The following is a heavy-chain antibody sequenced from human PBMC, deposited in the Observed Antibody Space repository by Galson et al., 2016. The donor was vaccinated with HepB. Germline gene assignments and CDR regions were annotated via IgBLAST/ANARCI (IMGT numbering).Heavy chain of an antibody. CDR3: ARDRGVYVYYSYGMDV. J-gene: IGHJ6*02. CDR1: GFTFGRHG. CDR2: IWYDGSNK. D-gene: IGHD2-8*01. Sequence: SLRLSCAASGFTFGRHGMHWVRQAPGKGSEWVAVIWYDGSNKYYADSVKGRFTISRDNSENTVYLQMNSLRADDTAVYYCARDRGVYVYYSYGMDVWGQGTTVAVSS. V-gene: IGHV3-33*01.